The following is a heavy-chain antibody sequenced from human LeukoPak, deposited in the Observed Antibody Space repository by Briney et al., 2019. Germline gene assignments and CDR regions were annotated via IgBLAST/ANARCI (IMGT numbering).Heavy chain of an antibody. Sequence: ASVKVSCKASGYTFTSYDINWVRQATGQGLEWMGWMNPNSGNTGYAQKFQGRVTITRNTSISTAYMELSSLRPEDTAVYYCAKDRSYYDSGGFRNFDYWGQGTLVTVSS. CDR2: MNPNSGNT. D-gene: IGHD3-22*01. CDR3: AKDRSYYDSGGFRNFDY. CDR1: GYTFTSYD. V-gene: IGHV1-8*03. J-gene: IGHJ4*02.